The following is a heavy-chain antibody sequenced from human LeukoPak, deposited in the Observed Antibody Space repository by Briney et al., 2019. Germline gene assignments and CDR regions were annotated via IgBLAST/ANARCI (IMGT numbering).Heavy chain of an antibody. V-gene: IGHV1-18*04. Sequence: ASVKVSCKASGYTFTGYYMHWVRQAPGQGLEWMGWISAYNDNTNYAQKLQGRVTMTTDTSTSTAYMELRSLRSDDTAVYYCARDSYYYDSSGYPLHMAFDIWGQGTMVTVSS. J-gene: IGHJ3*02. CDR1: GYTFTGYY. CDR3: ARDSYYYDSSGYPLHMAFDI. CDR2: ISAYNDNT. D-gene: IGHD3-22*01.